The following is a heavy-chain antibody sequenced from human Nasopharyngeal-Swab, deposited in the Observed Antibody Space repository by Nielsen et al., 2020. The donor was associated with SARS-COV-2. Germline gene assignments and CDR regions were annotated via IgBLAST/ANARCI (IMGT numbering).Heavy chain of an antibody. Sequence: SETLSLTCTVSGGSISSNYYWGWIRQPPGKGLEWIGSILYSGSTYSNPSLKSRLTISLDTSKNQFSLKLSSVTAADTAVYYCARDIRRGYSGYDSDYWGHGTLVTVSS. V-gene: IGHV4-30-4*08. D-gene: IGHD5-12*01. CDR2: ILYSGST. CDR3: ARDIRRGYSGYDSDY. CDR1: GGSISSNYY. J-gene: IGHJ4*01.